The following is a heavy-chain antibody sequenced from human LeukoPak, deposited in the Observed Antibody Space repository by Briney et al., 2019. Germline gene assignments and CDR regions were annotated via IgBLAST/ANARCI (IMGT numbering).Heavy chain of an antibody. CDR3: TTDTKRFSSGYYSRYYYYGMDV. Sequence: GGSLRLSCAASGFTFSNAWMSWVRQAPGKGLEWVGRIKSKTDGGTTDYAAPVKGRFTISRDDSKNTLYLQMNSLKTEDTAVYYCTTDTKRFSSGYYSRYYYYGMDVWGQGTTVTVSS. D-gene: IGHD3-22*01. V-gene: IGHV3-15*01. CDR1: GFTFSNAW. J-gene: IGHJ6*02. CDR2: IKSKTDGGTT.